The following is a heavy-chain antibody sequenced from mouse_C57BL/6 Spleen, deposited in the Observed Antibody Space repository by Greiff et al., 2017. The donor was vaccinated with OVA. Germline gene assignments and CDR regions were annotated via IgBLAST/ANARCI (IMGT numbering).Heavy chain of an antibody. CDR1: GYTFTGYW. V-gene: IGHV1-9*01. D-gene: IGHD2-4*01. J-gene: IGHJ4*01. Sequence: VQLQQSGAELMKPGASVKLSCKATGYTFTGYWIEWVKQRPGHGLEWIGEILPGSGSTNYHEKFKGKATFTADTSSNTAYMQLSSLTTEDSAIYYCARSDDYDWPGAMDYWGQGTSVTVSS. CDR3: ARSDDYDWPGAMDY. CDR2: ILPGSGST.